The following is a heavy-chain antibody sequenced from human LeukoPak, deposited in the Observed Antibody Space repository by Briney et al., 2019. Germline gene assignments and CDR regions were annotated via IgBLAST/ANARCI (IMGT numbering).Heavy chain of an antibody. CDR3: AKDSGSYYDWHYFDY. D-gene: IGHD1-26*01. CDR1: GFTFSDHY. V-gene: IGHV3-11*04. J-gene: IGHJ4*02. Sequence: PGGSLRLSCAASGFTFSDHYMSWIRQSPGKGLEYISYISSTGKTIYYADSVQGRFTISRDNSKNTLYLQMNGLRAEDTAVYYCAKDSGSYYDWHYFDYWGQGTLVTVSS. CDR2: ISSTGKTI.